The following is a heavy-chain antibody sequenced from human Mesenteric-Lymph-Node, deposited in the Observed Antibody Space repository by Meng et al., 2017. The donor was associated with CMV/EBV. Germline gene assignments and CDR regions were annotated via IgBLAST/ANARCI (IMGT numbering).Heavy chain of an antibody. V-gene: IGHV3-21*01. CDR3: ARRYGDYAGNWFDP. J-gene: IGHJ5*02. CDR1: GFTFSDYW. Sequence: GGSLRLSCVVSGFTFSDYWMNWVRQAPGKGLEWVSSISSSSSYIYYADSVKGRFTISRDNAKNSLYLQMNSLRAEDTAVYYCARRYGDYAGNWFDPWGQGTLVTVSS. CDR2: ISSSSSYI. D-gene: IGHD4-17*01.